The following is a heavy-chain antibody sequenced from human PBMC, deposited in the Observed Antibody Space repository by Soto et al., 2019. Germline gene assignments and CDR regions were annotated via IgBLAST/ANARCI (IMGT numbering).Heavy chain of an antibody. CDR1: GYTFTSYA. J-gene: IGHJ4*02. D-gene: IGHD1-7*01. Sequence: SVKVSCKASGYTFTSYALHWVRQAPGQRLEWIGWINAGNGNTKYAQKFQERVTITRDMSTSTAYMELSSLRSEDTAVYYCAADTSGITGTTANYWGQGTLVTVSS. V-gene: IGHV1-58*01. CDR2: INAGNGNT. CDR3: AADTSGITGTTANY.